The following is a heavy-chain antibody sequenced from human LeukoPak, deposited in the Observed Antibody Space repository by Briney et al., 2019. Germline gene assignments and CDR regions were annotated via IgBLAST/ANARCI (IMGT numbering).Heavy chain of an antibody. D-gene: IGHD3-3*01. CDR2: MSGSGGST. Sequence: GGSLRLSCAASGFTFSNYAMNWVRQAPGKGLEWVSGMSGSGGSTYYADSVKGRFTISTDNSKNTLYLQMNSLRAEDTAAYYCAKRSGIIPYSFDYWGQGTLVTVSS. CDR3: AKRSGIIPYSFDY. J-gene: IGHJ4*02. CDR1: GFTFSNYA. V-gene: IGHV3-23*01.